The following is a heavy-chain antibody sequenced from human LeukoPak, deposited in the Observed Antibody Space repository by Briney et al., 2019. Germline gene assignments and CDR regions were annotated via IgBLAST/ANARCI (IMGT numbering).Heavy chain of an antibody. CDR2: IYSGGST. D-gene: IGHD3-22*01. V-gene: IGHV3-53*01. J-gene: IGHJ4*02. CDR1: GFTVSSNY. CDR3: ARVGYYDSSGDDY. Sequence: GGSLRLSCAASGFTVSSNYMSWVRQAPGKGLEWVSVIYSGGSTYYADSVKGRFTISRDNSKNTLYLQMNSLRAEDTAVYYCARVGYYDSSGDDYWGQGTLVTVSS.